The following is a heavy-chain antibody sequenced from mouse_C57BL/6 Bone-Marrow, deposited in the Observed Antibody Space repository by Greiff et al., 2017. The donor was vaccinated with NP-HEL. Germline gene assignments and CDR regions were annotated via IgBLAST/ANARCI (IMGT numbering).Heavy chain of an antibody. J-gene: IGHJ1*03. CDR3: ARAYYGSSYVYFDV. CDR2: IWWDDDK. D-gene: IGHD1-1*01. Sequence: QVTLKVCGPGILQPSQTLSLTCSFSGFSLSTFGMGVGWIRQPSGKGLEWLAHIWWDDDKYYNPALKSRLTISKDTSKNQVFLKIANVDTADTATYYCARAYYGSSYVYFDVWGTGTTVTVSS. V-gene: IGHV8-8*01. CDR1: GFSLSTFGMG.